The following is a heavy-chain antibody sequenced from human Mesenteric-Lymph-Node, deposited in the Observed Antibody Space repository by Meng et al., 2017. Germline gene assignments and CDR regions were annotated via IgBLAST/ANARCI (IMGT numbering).Heavy chain of an antibody. CDR2: IYSGGST. J-gene: IGHJ4*02. D-gene: IGHD6-13*01. V-gene: IGHV3-53*01. CDR1: GFTASSNY. CDR3: AKDGLAAAAGRFDY. Sequence: GGSLRLSCAASGFTASSNYMSWVRQAPGKGLEWVSIIYSGGSTYYADSVKGRFTISGHNSKNTLYLQMNSLRAEDTAVYYCAKDGLAAAAGRFDYWGQGTLVTVSS.